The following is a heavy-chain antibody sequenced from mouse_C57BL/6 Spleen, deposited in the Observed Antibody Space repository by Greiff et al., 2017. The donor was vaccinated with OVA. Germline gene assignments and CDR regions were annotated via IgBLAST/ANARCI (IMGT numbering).Heavy chain of an antibody. J-gene: IGHJ4*01. CDR2: IWSGGST. CDR1: GFSLTSYG. D-gene: IGHD1-1*01. V-gene: IGHV2-2*01. CDR3: ARNSGTVVPYAMDY. Sequence: VQLKESGPGLVQPSQSLSITCTVSGFSLTSYGVHWVRQSPGKGLEWLGVIWSGGSTDYNAAFISRLSISKDNSKSQVFFKMNSLQADDTAIYYCARNSGTVVPYAMDYWGQGTSVTVSS.